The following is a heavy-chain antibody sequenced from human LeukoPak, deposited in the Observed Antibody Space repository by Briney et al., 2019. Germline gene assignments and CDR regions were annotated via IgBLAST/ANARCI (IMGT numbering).Heavy chain of an antibody. V-gene: IGHV3-30*18. CDR2: ISYDGSNK. D-gene: IGHD2-2*01. Sequence: GGSLRLSCAASGFTSSSYGMHWVRQAPGKGLEWVAVISYDGSNKYYADSVKGRFTISRDNSKNTLYLQMNSLRAEDTAVYYCAKEGVPAAITSDNWFDPWGQGTLVTVSS. CDR3: AKEGVPAAITSDNWFDP. J-gene: IGHJ5*02. CDR1: GFTSSSYG.